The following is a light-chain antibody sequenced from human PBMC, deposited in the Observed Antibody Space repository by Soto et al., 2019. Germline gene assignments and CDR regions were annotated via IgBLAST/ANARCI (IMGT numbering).Light chain of an antibody. CDR2: GAS. CDR3: QQYNNWPPT. CDR1: QSVSSN. J-gene: IGKJ1*01. Sequence: EIVMTQSPATLSVSPGERATLSCRASQSVSSNLAWYQQKPGQAPRLLIYGASTRATGIPARFSGSGSGTEITLTISSLQSEDFAVYYCQQYNNWPPTFGQGTKVDI. V-gene: IGKV3-15*01.